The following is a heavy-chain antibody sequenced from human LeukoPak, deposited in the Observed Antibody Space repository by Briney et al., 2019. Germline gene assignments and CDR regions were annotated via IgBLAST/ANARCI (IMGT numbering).Heavy chain of an antibody. CDR2: INPSGGST. CDR1: GYIFTSYN. J-gene: IGHJ4*02. V-gene: IGHV1-46*01. Sequence: ASVKVSCKASGYIFTSYNIYWVRQAPGQGLEWMGIINPSGGSTNYAQKFQGRVTMTRDTSTSTVYMELSSLRSEDTAVYYCARFAVHRRITVAGQFGLDYWGQGTLVSVSS. CDR3: ARFAVHRRITVAGQFGLDY. D-gene: IGHD6-19*01.